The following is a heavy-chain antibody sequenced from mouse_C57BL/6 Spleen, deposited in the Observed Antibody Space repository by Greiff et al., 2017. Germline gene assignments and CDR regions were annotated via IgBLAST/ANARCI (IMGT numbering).Heavy chain of an antibody. CDR2: IHPNSGST. J-gene: IGHJ1*03. CDR1: GYTFTSYW. V-gene: IGHV1-64*01. Sequence: VQLQQPGAELVKPGASVKLSCKASGYTFTSYWMHWVKQRPGQGLEWIGMIHPNSGSTNYNEKFKSKATLTVDKSSSTAYMQLSSLTSEDSAVYYCAPYYYGSSPWYVDVWGTGTTVTVSS. CDR3: APYYYGSSPWYVDV. D-gene: IGHD1-1*01.